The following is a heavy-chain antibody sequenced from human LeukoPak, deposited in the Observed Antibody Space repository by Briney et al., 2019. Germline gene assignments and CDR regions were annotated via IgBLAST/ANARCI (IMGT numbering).Heavy chain of an antibody. Sequence: HAGGSLRLSCAASGFTFSSYSMNWVRQAPGKGLEWVSTISGSGGSTYYAASVRGRFTISRDNSRNTLFLQVSSLTAEDTAVYYCAKGGRTVAGDYWGQGTLVTVSS. D-gene: IGHD6-19*01. CDR2: ISGSGGST. V-gene: IGHV3-23*01. CDR1: GFTFSSYS. CDR3: AKGGRTVAGDY. J-gene: IGHJ4*02.